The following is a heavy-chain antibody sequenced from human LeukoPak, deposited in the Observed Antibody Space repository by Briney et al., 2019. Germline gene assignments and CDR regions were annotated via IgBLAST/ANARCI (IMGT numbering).Heavy chain of an antibody. V-gene: IGHV4-59*01. CDR2: IYYSGST. CDR1: GGSISSYY. Sequence: SETLSLTRTVSGGSISSYYWSWIRQPPGKGLEWIGYIYYSGSTNYNPSLKSRVTISVDTSKNQFSLKLSSVTAADTAVYYCARGRTAAGFWGQGTLVTVSS. D-gene: IGHD6-13*01. J-gene: IGHJ4*02. CDR3: ARGRTAAGF.